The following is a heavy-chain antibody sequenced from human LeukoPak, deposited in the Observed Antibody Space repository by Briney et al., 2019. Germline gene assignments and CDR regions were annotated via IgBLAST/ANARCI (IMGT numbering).Heavy chain of an antibody. V-gene: IGHV3-11*06. CDR1: GFTFSDYY. CDR3: ARGGKWFGESSRDD. Sequence: GSLRLSCAASGFTFSDYYMSWIRQPPGKGLEWVSYISSNSNYTNYADSVTGRFTISRDNAKNSLYLQMNSLGAGDTAVYYCARGGKWFGESSRDDWGQGTLVTVSS. J-gene: IGHJ4*02. D-gene: IGHD3-10*01. CDR2: ISSNSNYT.